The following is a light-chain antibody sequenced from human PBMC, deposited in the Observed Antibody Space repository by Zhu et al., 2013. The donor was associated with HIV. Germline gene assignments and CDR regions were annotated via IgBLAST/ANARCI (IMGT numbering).Light chain of an antibody. Sequence: QSVLTQPPSVSAAPGQKVTISCSGSSFNIGNNYVSWYQQLPGTAPKVLIYDISKRTSGIPDRFSGSKSGTSATLGITGLQTGDEAYYYCGSWDSSLSAGVFGGGTRLSVL. CDR1: SFNIGNNY. CDR3: GSWDSSLSAGV. CDR2: DIS. V-gene: IGLV1-51*01. J-gene: IGLJ3*02.